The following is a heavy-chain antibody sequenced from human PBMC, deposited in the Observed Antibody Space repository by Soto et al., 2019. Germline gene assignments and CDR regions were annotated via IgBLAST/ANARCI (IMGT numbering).Heavy chain of an antibody. CDR1: GFTFSSHD. D-gene: IGHD3-10*01. CDR2: IDSAGDA. V-gene: IGHV3-13*01. CDR3: ERGGIRGVSWNWFDT. J-gene: IGHJ5*02. Sequence: EVQLVESGGGLVQPGGSLRLSCAASGFTFSSHDMHWVRQVTGKGLEWVSGIDSAGDAKYPASVKGRFTISRENAKNSLHLQRNSLRAGDTAVYYCERGGIRGVSWNWFDTWCQGTIVTVSS.